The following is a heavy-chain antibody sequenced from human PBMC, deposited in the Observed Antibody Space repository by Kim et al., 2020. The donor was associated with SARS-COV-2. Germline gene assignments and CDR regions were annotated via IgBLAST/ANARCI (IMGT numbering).Heavy chain of an antibody. CDR1: GGSISSGGYY. V-gene: IGHV4-31*03. CDR3: ARAETIFGVVIGCFDY. D-gene: IGHD3-3*01. CDR2: IYYSGST. Sequence: SETLSLTCTVSGGSISSGGYYWSWIRQHPGKGLEWIGYIYYSGSTYYNPSLKSRVNISVDTSKNQFSLKLSSVTAADTAVYYCARAETIFGVVIGCFDYWGQGTLVTVSS. J-gene: IGHJ4*02.